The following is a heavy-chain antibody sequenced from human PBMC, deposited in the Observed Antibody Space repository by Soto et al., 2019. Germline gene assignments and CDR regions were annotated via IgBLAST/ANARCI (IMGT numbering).Heavy chain of an antibody. Sequence: GGSLRLSCAASGFTFSSYAMSWVRQAPGKGLEWVSAISGSGGSTYYADSVKGRFTISRDNSKNTLYLQMNSLRAEDTAVYYCAKDDKSGSYWTPYYYYYYGMDVWGQGTTVTVSS. CDR2: ISGSGGST. J-gene: IGHJ6*02. CDR1: GFTFSSYA. D-gene: IGHD1-26*01. V-gene: IGHV3-23*01. CDR3: AKDDKSGSYWTPYYYYYYGMDV.